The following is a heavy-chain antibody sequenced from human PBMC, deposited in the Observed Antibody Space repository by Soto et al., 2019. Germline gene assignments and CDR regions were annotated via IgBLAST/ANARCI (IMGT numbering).Heavy chain of an antibody. CDR1: GYSFTSYW. CDR2: IYPGDSDT. Sequence: ESLTMSFRGSGYSFTSYWIGSVRQMPGKGLEWMGIIYPGDSDTIYSPSFQGKVTISADKSINTAYLQWRGLKASDSAMYYCAKISGYCSSATCSHFDYWGQGTLVTVYS. CDR3: AKISGYCSSATCSHFDY. J-gene: IGHJ4*02. V-gene: IGHV5-51*01. D-gene: IGHD2-2*03.